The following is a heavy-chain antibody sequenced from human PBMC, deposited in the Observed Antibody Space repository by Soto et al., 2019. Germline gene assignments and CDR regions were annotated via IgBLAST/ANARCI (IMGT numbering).Heavy chain of an antibody. CDR3: ARNGALDY. Sequence: QVQLQESGPGLVKPSQTLSLTCTVSGGSISSGDYYWSWIRQPPGKGLEWIGYILYSGTTNYNPSLESRLTISVDTSKNQFSLKLTSVTPADTAVYYCARNGALDYWGRGTLVTVSS. CDR1: GGSISSGDYY. V-gene: IGHV4-30-4*01. CDR2: ILYSGTT. D-gene: IGHD2-8*01. J-gene: IGHJ4*02.